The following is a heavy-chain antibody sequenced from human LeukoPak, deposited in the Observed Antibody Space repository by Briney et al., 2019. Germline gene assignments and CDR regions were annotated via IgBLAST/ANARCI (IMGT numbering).Heavy chain of an antibody. Sequence: ASVTVSCKVSGYTLTELSMHWVRQAPGKGLEWMGGFDPEDGETIYAQKFQGRVTMTEDTSTDTAYMELSSLRSEDTAVYYCVLGDKYAFDIWGQGTMVTVSS. D-gene: IGHD3-10*01. CDR2: FDPEDGET. J-gene: IGHJ3*02. CDR3: VLGDKYAFDI. V-gene: IGHV1-24*01. CDR1: GYTLTELS.